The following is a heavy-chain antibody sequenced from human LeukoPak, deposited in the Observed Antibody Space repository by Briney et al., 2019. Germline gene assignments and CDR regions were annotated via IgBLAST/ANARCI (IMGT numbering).Heavy chain of an antibody. CDR1: GYTLTELS. V-gene: IGHV1-24*01. Sequence: GASVKVSCKVSGYTLTELSMHWVRQAPGKGLEWMGGFDPEDGETIYAQKFQGRVTMTEDTSTDTAYMELSSLRSEDTAVYYCATVHRYSYGSGWTRPFDYWGQGTLVTVSS. D-gene: IGHD6-19*01. CDR3: ATVHRYSYGSGWTRPFDY. J-gene: IGHJ4*02. CDR2: FDPEDGET.